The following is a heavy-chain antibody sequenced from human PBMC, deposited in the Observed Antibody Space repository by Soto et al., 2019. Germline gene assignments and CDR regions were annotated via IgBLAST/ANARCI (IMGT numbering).Heavy chain of an antibody. CDR1: GGSISSSSYY. D-gene: IGHD5-12*01. CDR2: IYYSGST. V-gene: IGHV4-39*01. Sequence: PSETLSLTCTVSGGSISSSSYYWGWIRQPPGKGLEWIGSIYYSGSTYYNPSLKSRVTISVDTSKNQFSLKLSPVTAADTAVYYCARHLVATLTGYFDYWGQGTLVTVSS. J-gene: IGHJ4*02. CDR3: ARHLVATLTGYFDY.